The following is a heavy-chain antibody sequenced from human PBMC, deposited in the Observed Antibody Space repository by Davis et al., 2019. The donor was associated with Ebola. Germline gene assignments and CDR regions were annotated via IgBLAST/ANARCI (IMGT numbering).Heavy chain of an antibody. CDR3: ATDYGMDV. V-gene: IGHV1-24*01. CDR1: GYTPTAIS. Sequence: AASVKVSCKASGYTPTAISMHCVRQAPGKGLEWMGGFAPEDGETIYAQKFQGRVTMTEDTFTDTAYMELSSLRSEDTAVYYCATDYGMDVWGQGTTVTVSS. CDR2: FAPEDGET. J-gene: IGHJ6*02.